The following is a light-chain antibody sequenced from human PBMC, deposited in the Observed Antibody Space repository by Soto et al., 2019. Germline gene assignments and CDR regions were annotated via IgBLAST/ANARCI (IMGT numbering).Light chain of an antibody. Sequence: QSALTHPASVSGSPGQSITISCTGTSSDVGSYNLVSWYQQHPGKAPKLMIYEGSKRPSGVSNRSSGSKSGNTASLTISGLQAEDEADYYCCSYAGSSTFFYVLXTGTKVTVL. V-gene: IGLV2-23*03. J-gene: IGLJ1*01. CDR3: CSYAGSSTFFYV. CDR1: SSDVGSYNL. CDR2: EGS.